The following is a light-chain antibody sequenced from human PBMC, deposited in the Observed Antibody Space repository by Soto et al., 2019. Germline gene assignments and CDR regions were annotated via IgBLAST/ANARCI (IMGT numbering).Light chain of an antibody. CDR3: QQYGSSGT. CDR1: QSVSSSY. Sequence: EVVLTQSPGTLPLSPGEGATLSCRASQSVSSSYLAWYQQKPGQAPRLLIYAASSRATDVPDRFSGSGSGTDFNLTISRLEPEDFAVYYCQQYGSSGTFGQGTKVEIK. J-gene: IGKJ1*01. V-gene: IGKV3-20*01. CDR2: AAS.